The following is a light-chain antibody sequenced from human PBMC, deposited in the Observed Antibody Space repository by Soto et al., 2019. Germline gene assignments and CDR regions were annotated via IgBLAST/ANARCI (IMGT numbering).Light chain of an antibody. CDR3: AAWDDSLSGRV. CDR2: RNN. J-gene: IGLJ2*01. CDR1: SSTIGSNY. V-gene: IGLV1-47*01. Sequence: QSVLTQPPSASGTPGQRFTISGSGSSSTIGSNYVYWYQQLPGTAPKLLIYRNNQRPSGVPDRFSGSKSGTSASLAISGLRSEDEADYYCAAWDDSLSGRVFGGGTKVTVL.